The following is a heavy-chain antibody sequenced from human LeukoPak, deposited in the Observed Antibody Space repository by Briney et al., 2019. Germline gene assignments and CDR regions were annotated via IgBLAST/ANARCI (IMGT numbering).Heavy chain of an antibody. D-gene: IGHD6-19*01. CDR1: GGSISSGDYY. CDR2: IYYSGST. CDR3: ARYEQWLAFDY. V-gene: IGHV4-30-4*01. J-gene: IGHJ4*02. Sequence: PSQTLSLTCTVSGGSISSGDYYWSWIRQPPGKGLEWMGYIYYSGSTYYNPSLKSRVTISVDTSKNQFSLKLSSVTAADTAVYYCARYEQWLAFDYWGQGTLVTVSS.